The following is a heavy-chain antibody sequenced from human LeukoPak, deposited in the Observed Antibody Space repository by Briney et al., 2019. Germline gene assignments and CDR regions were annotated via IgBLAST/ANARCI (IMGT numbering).Heavy chain of an antibody. V-gene: IGHV3-23*01. D-gene: IGHD4-11*01. CDR2: ISASGGST. CDR1: GFTFSNYA. J-gene: IGHJ5*02. CDR3: AKDKYSNGGDWFDP. Sequence: GGSLRLSCAASGFTFSNYAMTWVRQAPGKGLEWVSTISASGGSTFYADSVKGRFTISRDNSKNTLYLQMNSLRAEDTAVYYCAKDKYSNGGDWFDPWGQGSLVTVSS.